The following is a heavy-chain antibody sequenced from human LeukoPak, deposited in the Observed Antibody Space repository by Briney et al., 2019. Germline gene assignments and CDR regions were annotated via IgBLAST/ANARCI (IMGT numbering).Heavy chain of an antibody. CDR3: ARDTDFDC. CDR2: ISSSSSYM. Sequence: NTGGSLRLSCAASGFNPNSYTMNWVRQAPGKGLEWVSSISSSSSYMYSADSLKGRFTISRDNAKNSLYLQMNSLRAEDTAVYYCARDTDFDCWGQGTLVTVSS. CDR1: GFNPNSYT. V-gene: IGHV3-21*01. J-gene: IGHJ4*02.